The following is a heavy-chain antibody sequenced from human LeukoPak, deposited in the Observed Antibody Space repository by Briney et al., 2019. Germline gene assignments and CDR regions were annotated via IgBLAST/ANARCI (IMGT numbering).Heavy chain of an antibody. J-gene: IGHJ4*02. Sequence: GGSLSLSCAASGFTFDDYAMHWVRQAPGKGLEWVSLISWDGGSTYYADSVKGRFTISRDNSKNSLYLQMDSLRAEDTALYYCAKDYGAAAATAGGLFDYWGQGTLVTVSS. CDR3: AKDYGAAAATAGGLFDY. D-gene: IGHD6-13*01. CDR2: ISWDGGST. V-gene: IGHV3-43D*04. CDR1: GFTFDDYA.